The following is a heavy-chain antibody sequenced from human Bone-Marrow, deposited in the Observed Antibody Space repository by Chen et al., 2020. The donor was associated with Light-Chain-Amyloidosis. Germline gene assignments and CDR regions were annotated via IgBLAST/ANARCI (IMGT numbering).Heavy chain of an antibody. V-gene: IGHV3-7*01. Sequence: DVQLVESGGGLVQAGGPLSLSCAASGFTFSGYWMSWVRQAPGKGLEWVTNIKEDGSEKYYVDSVKGRFTISRDNAKNSVYLQMNSLKDEDTALYYCASYNGGAALNIWGQGTMVTVSS. CDR3: ASYNGGAALNI. CDR1: GFTFSGYW. D-gene: IGHD3-16*01. CDR2: IKEDGSEK. J-gene: IGHJ3*02.